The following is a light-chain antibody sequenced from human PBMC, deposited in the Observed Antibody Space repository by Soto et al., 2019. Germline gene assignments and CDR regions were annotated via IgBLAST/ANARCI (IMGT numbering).Light chain of an antibody. CDR2: DFS. CDR1: SSDGGGSNY. Sequence: SALTQPPSASGSPGLSVTISCTGTSSDGGGSNYVSWYQQHPGKAPKPMIYDFSNRPSGVSTRFSGSKSGNTASLTISGLQAEDEADYYCSSYTISNTVGFGWGTKVTVL. J-gene: IGLJ1*01. CDR3: SSYTISNTVG. V-gene: IGLV2-14*03.